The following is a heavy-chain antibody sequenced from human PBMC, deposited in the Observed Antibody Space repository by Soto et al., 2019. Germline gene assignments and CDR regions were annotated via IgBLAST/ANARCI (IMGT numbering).Heavy chain of an antibody. CDR2: IYYSGRT. J-gene: IGHJ5*02. CDR3: ARHEHYYDRSGYHDGNWFDP. Sequence: QLQLQESGPGLVKPSETLSLTCTVTGRSISRSSYYWGWIRQPPGKVLEWIGSIYYSGRTYSDPYQKSRVTIPVHTSKDLIYRNLGSVTAFDAAMYYCARHEHYYDRSGYHDGNWFDPWGEGSLVTFAS. CDR1: GRSISRSSYY. D-gene: IGHD3-22*01. V-gene: IGHV4-39*01.